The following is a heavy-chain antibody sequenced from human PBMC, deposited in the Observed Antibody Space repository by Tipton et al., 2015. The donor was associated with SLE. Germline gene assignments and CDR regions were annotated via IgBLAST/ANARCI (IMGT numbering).Heavy chain of an antibody. CDR3: ASSLSPDAFDI. Sequence: TLSLTCTVSGGSVSSGSYYWSWIRQPPGKGLEWIGYIYYSGSTNYNPSLKSRVTISVDTSKNQFSLSLKLSSVTVADTAVYYCASSLSPDAFDIWGQGTMVTVSS. CDR1: GGSVSSGSYY. CDR2: IYYSGST. J-gene: IGHJ3*02. V-gene: IGHV4-61*01.